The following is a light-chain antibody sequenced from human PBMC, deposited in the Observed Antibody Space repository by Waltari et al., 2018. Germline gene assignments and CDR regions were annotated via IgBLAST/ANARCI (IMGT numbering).Light chain of an antibody. CDR2: WAS. Sequence: DIVMTQSPDSLAVSLGERATINCKSSQNLLYSSNNKTYLAWYQQKPGQPPKLLIYWASTRESGVPGRFSGSASGTDFTLTISSLQAEDVAIYYCQQYYDSPMYTFGQGTKLEIK. J-gene: IGKJ2*01. CDR1: QNLLYSSNNKTY. CDR3: QQYYDSPMYT. V-gene: IGKV4-1*01.